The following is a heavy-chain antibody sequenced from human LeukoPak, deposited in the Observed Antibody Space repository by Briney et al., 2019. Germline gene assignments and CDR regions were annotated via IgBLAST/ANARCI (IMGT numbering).Heavy chain of an antibody. V-gene: IGHV3-7*01. Sequence: TGGSLRLSCAASGFTFSTYNMNWVRQVPGKGLEWVANIKQDGREKYYVDSVKGRFTISRDNAKNSLYLQMNSLRAEDTAVYYCARVEDYDILTGFDYWGQGTLVTVSS. J-gene: IGHJ4*02. CDR2: IKQDGREK. CDR3: ARVEDYDILTGFDY. CDR1: GFTFSTYN. D-gene: IGHD3-9*01.